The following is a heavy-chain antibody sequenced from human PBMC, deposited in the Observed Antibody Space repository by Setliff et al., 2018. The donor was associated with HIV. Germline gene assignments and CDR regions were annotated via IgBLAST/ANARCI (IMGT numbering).Heavy chain of an antibody. CDR1: GGSFSGHY. D-gene: IGHD3-10*01. V-gene: IGHV4-34*01. CDR2: VYRSGST. J-gene: IGHJ4*02. CDR3: ARQPPLSVLQVWFDDY. Sequence: PSETLSLTCAVYGGSFSGHYWSWVRQPPGKGLEWIGEVYRSGSTYSNPSLRGRVTISIDIPNNQFSLKLTSVTAADTAVYFCARQPPLSVLQVWFDDYWGQGRLVTVSS.